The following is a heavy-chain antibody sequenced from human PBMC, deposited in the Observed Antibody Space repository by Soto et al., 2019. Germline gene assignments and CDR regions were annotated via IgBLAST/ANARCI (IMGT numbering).Heavy chain of an antibody. Sequence: GGSLRLAGAASGLTFSIYAMGWSRRGPGKGLEWVAVVSIGGSTHYADSVRGRFTISRDNSKNTLSLQMNSLTAEDTAVYFCAKRRGAGGHFDYWGQGALVTVSS. CDR2: VSIGGST. D-gene: IGHD2-15*01. CDR1: GLTFSIYA. V-gene: IGHV3-23*01. J-gene: IGHJ4*02. CDR3: AKRRGAGGHFDY.